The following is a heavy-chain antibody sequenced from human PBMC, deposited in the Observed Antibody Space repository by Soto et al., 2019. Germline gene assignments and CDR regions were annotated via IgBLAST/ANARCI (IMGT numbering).Heavy chain of an antibody. CDR1: GGSISSYY. V-gene: IGHV4-59*08. J-gene: IGHJ4*02. Sequence: SETLSLTCTVSGGSISSYYWSWIRQPPGKGLEWIGYIYYSGSTNYNPSLKSRVTISVDTSKNQFSLKLSSVTAADTAVYYCARHLATHATPFDYWGQGTLVTVSS. CDR2: IYYSGST. CDR3: ARHLATHATPFDY. D-gene: IGHD1-26*01.